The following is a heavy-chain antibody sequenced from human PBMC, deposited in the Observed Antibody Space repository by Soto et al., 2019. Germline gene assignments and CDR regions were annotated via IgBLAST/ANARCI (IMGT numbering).Heavy chain of an antibody. CDR1: GGTFSSYA. CDR2: IIPIFGTA. CDR3: ARDATLTGYYTGDYYYYGMDV. Sequence: GASVKVSCKASGGTFSSYAISWVRQAPGQGLEWMGGIIPIFGTANYAQKFQGRVTITADKSTSTAYMELSSLRSEDTAVYYCARDATLTGYYTGDYYYYGMDVWGQGTTVTVSS. J-gene: IGHJ6*02. D-gene: IGHD3-9*01. V-gene: IGHV1-69*06.